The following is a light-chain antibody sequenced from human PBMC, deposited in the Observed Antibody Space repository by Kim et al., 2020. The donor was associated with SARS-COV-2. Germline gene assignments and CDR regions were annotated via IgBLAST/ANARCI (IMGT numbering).Light chain of an antibody. CDR3: QHYNSYSWT. CDR2: DAS. J-gene: IGKJ1*01. Sequence: GDRVTITCRASQTISSWLAWYQQKPGKAPKVLIYDASNLESGVPSRFSGSGSATEFTLTISSLQPDDFATYYCQHYNSYSWTFGQGTKVDIK. CDR1: QTISSW. V-gene: IGKV1-5*01.